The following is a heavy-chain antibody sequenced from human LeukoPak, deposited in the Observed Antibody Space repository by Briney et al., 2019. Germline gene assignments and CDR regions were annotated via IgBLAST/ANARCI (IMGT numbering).Heavy chain of an antibody. J-gene: IGHJ4*02. V-gene: IGHV3-48*02. D-gene: IGHD3-22*01. CDR3: ARDVYDSSGSFDY. Sequence: GGSLRLSCAASGFTFSIYRMNWVRQAPRKGLEWESCISGGSSTIYHADSVKGRFTISRDNAKNSLYLQMNSLRDEDTAVYYCARDVYDSSGSFDYWGQGTLVTVSS. CDR1: GFTFSIYR. CDR2: ISGGSSTI.